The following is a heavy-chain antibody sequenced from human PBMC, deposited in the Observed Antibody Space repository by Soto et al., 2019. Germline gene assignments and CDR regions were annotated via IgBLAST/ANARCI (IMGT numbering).Heavy chain of an antibody. J-gene: IGHJ4*02. CDR3: AKSNRGAYDTPDF. D-gene: IGHD3-22*01. CDR1: GFSLNDYG. V-gene: IGHV3-30*18. Sequence: HVQLVESGGGVVQPGRSLRLSCAASGFSLNDYGMHWVRQPPGKGLEWVAVISYDGRNKYYTDSVRGRFTISRDISKGTLYLQMNSLRPEDTAVYYCAKSNRGAYDTPDFWGQGTLVTVSP. CDR2: ISYDGRNK.